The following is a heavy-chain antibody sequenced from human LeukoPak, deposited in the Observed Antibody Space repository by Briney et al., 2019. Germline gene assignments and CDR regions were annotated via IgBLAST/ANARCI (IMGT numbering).Heavy chain of an antibody. CDR3: ASGYCSSASCYHFHI. Sequence: SETLSLTCTVSGVSISSGDYYWPWIRQPPGKGLEWIGYIYYSGSTYYNPSLKSRVTVSVDTSKNQFSLKLSSVTAADTAVYYCASGYCSSASCYHFHIWGQGTLVTVSS. J-gene: IGHJ4*02. CDR2: IYYSGST. D-gene: IGHD2-2*01. CDR1: GVSISSGDYY. V-gene: IGHV4-30-4*01.